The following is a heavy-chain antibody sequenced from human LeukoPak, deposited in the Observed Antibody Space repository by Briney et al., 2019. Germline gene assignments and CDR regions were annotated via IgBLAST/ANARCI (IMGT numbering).Heavy chain of an antibody. Sequence: GGSLRLSRAASGFTFSTYWMTWVRQAPGKGLEWVANIKEDGSEKYYVGSVKGRFTISRDNAKNSLYLQMNSLRAEDTAVYYCARDEGRFDPWGQGTLVTVSS. CDR1: GFTFSTYW. CDR2: IKEDGSEK. J-gene: IGHJ5*02. CDR3: ARDEGRFDP. V-gene: IGHV3-7*03.